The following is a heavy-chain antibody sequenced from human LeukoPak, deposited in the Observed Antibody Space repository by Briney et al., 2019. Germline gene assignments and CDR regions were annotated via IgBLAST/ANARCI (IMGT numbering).Heavy chain of an antibody. CDR2: ISWNSGSI. Sequence: GGSLRLSCAASGFTFDDYAMHWVRQAPGKGLEWVSGISWNSGSIGHADSVKGRFTISRDNAKNSLYLQMNSLRAEDTALYYCAKDSGYSSSWYYFDYWGQGTLVTVSS. J-gene: IGHJ4*02. CDR3: AKDSGYSSSWYYFDY. V-gene: IGHV3-9*01. D-gene: IGHD6-13*01. CDR1: GFTFDDYA.